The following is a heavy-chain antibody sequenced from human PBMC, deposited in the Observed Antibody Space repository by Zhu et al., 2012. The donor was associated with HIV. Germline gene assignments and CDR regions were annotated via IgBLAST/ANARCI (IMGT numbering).Heavy chain of an antibody. D-gene: IGHD6-13*01. Sequence: QVQLQESGPGLVKPSETLSLTCTVSNDSISIDYFYRSWIRQPPGKGLEWIGSVYYSGITYYNSPLQSRVSVSVDTSKNQFFLKLTSVTAADTALYWCARRTAAAFDFWGQGIRVTVSS. CDR2: VYYSGIT. V-gene: IGHV4-39*01. CDR1: NDSISIDYFY. CDR3: ARRTAAAFDF. J-gene: IGHJ4*02.